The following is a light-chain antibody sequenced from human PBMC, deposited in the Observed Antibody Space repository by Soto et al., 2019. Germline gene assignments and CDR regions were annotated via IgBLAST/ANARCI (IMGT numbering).Light chain of an antibody. J-gene: IGKJ3*01. Sequence: DIPMTQSPSTLSASVGDRVTITCRASQSNSSWLAWYQQKPGKAPKLLIYDASSLESGVPSRCSGSGSGTEFSLTISSLQPDDFATYYCQQYNSYSLLTFGPGTKVDIK. V-gene: IGKV1-5*01. CDR3: QQYNSYSLLT. CDR1: QSNSSW. CDR2: DAS.